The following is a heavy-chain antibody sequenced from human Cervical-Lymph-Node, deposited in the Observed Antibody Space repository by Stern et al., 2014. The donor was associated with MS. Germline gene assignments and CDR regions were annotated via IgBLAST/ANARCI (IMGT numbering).Heavy chain of an antibody. CDR1: GYSFTNYW. CDR3: ARRGDGYNYYFDF. CDR2: IYPGDSET. D-gene: IGHD5-24*01. Sequence: VQLVQSGAEVKRPGESLKISCKGSGYSFTNYWIGWVRQMPGKGLEWMGIIYPGDSETPYSPSFQGRVTFSVDKSINTAYLQWGSLRASDTAMYYCARRGDGYNYYFDFWGQGTLVTVSS. J-gene: IGHJ4*02. V-gene: IGHV5-51*03.